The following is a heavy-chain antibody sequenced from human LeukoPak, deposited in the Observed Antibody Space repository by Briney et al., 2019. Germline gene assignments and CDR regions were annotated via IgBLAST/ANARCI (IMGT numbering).Heavy chain of an antibody. CDR2: MNPNSGNT. D-gene: IGHD2/OR15-2a*01. Sequence: ASVKVSCKXSGYTFTSYDINWVRQATGQGLEWMGWMNPNSGNTGYSQRFQGRVTITRNTSISTAYMELSSLRSEDTAVYYCARGVSEMDVWGKGTTVTVSS. J-gene: IGHJ6*04. V-gene: IGHV1-8*03. CDR1: GYTFTSYD. CDR3: ARGVSEMDV.